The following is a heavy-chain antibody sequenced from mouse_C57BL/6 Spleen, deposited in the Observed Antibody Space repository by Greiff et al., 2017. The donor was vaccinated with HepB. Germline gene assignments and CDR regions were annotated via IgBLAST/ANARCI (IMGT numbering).Heavy chain of an antibody. J-gene: IGHJ4*01. V-gene: IGHV5-17*01. Sequence: EVMLVESGGGLVKPGGSLTLSCAASGFTFSDYGMHWVRQAPEKGLEWVAYISSGSSTIYYADTVKGRFTISRDNAKNTLFLQMTSLRSEDTAMYYCARDYGSSNWHYYAMDYWGQGTSVNVSS. CDR3: ARDYGSSNWHYYAMDY. CDR1: GFTFSDYG. CDR2: ISSGSSTI. D-gene: IGHD1-1*01.